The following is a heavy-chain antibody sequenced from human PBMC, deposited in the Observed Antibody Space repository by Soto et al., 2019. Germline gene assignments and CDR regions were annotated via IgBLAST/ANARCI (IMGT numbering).Heavy chain of an antibody. CDR1: GYTFTSYG. V-gene: IGHV1-8*02. D-gene: IGHD5-12*01. J-gene: IGHJ6*03. Sequence: ASVKVSCKTSGYTFTSYGISWVRQAPGQGLEWMGWINPNSGNTGYAQKFQGRVTMARNTSISTAYMELSSLRSEDTAVYYCARGRVGGYSGYDFRYYYYYMDVWGKGTTVTVSS. CDR2: INPNSGNT. CDR3: ARGRVGGYSGYDFRYYYYYMDV.